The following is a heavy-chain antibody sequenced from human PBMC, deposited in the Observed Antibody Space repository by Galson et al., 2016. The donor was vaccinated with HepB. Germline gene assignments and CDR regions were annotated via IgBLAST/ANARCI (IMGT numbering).Heavy chain of an antibody. CDR2: IGTAGDT. Sequence: SLRLSCAASGFPFSSYDMHWVRQSTGKGLAWVSGIGTAGDTLYAGSGKGRFNISRDDSKGTLFLQMNSLTADDTAVYYCVKDRPYGTGWYGCSESWGQGTLVIVSS. CDR3: VKDRPYGTGWYGCSES. D-gene: IGHD6-13*01. CDR1: GFPFSSYD. V-gene: IGHV3-13*01. J-gene: IGHJ5*02.